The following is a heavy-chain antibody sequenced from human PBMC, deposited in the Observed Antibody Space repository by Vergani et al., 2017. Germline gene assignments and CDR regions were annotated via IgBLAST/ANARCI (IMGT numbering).Heavy chain of an antibody. CDR3: ARGGGMATITLFDD. J-gene: IGHJ4*02. V-gene: IGHV3-66*02. CDR2: IYSGGST. D-gene: IGHD5-24*01. CDR1: GFTVSSNY. Sequence: EVQLVESGGGLVQPGGSLRLSCAASGFTVSSNYMSWVRQAPGKGLEWVSVIYSGGSTYYADSVKGRFTISRDNSKNTLYLQMNSLRAEDTAVYYCARGGGMATITLFDDWGQGTLVTVSS.